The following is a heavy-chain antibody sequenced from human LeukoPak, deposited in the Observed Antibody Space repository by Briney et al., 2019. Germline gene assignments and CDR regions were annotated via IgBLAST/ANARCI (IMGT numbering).Heavy chain of an antibody. CDR2: ISSSSSYI. D-gene: IGHD2-15*01. Sequence: PGGSLRLSCAASGFTFSSYSMSWVRQAPGKGLEWVSSISSSSSYIYYADSVKGRFTISRDNAKNSLYLQMNSLRAEDTAVYYCARGAEELLGAFDIWGQGTMVTVSS. CDR3: ARGAEELLGAFDI. V-gene: IGHV3-21*01. J-gene: IGHJ3*02. CDR1: GFTFSSYS.